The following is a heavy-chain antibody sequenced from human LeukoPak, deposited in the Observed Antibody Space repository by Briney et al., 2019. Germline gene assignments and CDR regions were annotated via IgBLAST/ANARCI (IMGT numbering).Heavy chain of an antibody. D-gene: IGHD3-16*02. CDR3: AKCAFGGVIVNYYYYYMDV. CDR1: GYTFISYN. J-gene: IGHJ6*03. Sequence: GASVKVSCKASGYTFISYNINWLRQATGQGLEWMGWVNPRSGDAGYLQKFQGRLTITRDSSIDTAYMDLSGLSSEDTAVYYCAKCAFGGVIVNYYYYYMDVWGKGTTVTISS. V-gene: IGHV1-8*03. CDR2: VNPRSGDA.